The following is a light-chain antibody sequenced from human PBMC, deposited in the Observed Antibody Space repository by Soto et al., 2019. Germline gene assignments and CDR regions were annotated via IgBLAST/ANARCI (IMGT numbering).Light chain of an antibody. V-gene: IGLV1-44*01. CDR2: SDN. CDR3: QSYDSTLSARYV. CDR1: SSNIGRNT. J-gene: IGLJ1*01. Sequence: QSVLTQPPSASGTPGQRVTISCSGGSSNIGRNTVNWYEQLPGTAPKLLIYSDNQRPSGVPDRFSGSKSGTSASLAISGLQAEDEGDYYCQSYDSTLSARYVFGTGTKVTVL.